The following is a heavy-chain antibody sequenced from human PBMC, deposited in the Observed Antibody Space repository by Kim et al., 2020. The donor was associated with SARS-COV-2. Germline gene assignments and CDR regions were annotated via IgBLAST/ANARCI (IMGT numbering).Heavy chain of an antibody. V-gene: IGHV1-3*01. CDR2: INADNDNT. Sequence: ASVKVSCKASGYTFSTYAIHWVRQAPGQRLEWIGWINADNDNTAYSQKFQGRVTITRDTSASTAYMELSGLRSEDTAVYYCARGISSTGWITEYWGQGTLVTVSS. CDR1: GYTFSTYA. D-gene: IGHD2-2*01. CDR3: ARGISSTGWITEY. J-gene: IGHJ4*02.